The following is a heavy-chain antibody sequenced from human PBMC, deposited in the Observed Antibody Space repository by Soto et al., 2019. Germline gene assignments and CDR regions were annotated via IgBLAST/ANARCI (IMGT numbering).Heavy chain of an antibody. V-gene: IGHV1-46*01. J-gene: IGHJ5*02. CDR1: GYTFTSYY. D-gene: IGHD3-3*01. Sequence: ASVKVSGKASGYTFTSYYMHWVRQAPGQGLEWMGIINPSGGSTSYAQKFQGRVTMTRDTSTSTVYMELSSLRSEDTAVYYCARGSDYDFWSDNWFDPWGQGTLVTVSS. CDR2: INPSGGST. CDR3: ARGSDYDFWSDNWFDP.